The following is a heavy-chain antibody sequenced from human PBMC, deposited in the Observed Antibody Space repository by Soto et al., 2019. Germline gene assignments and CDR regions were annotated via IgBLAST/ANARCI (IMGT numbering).Heavy chain of an antibody. CDR3: ARDLNDYGDVGPWFDP. CDR2: ISAYNGNT. Sequence: QVQLVQSGAEVKKPGASVKVSCKASGYTFTSYGISWVRQAPGQGLEWMGWISAYNGNTNYAQKLQGRVTMTTDTSTSTAYMELRSLRSDDTVLYYCARDLNDYGDVGPWFDPWGQGTLVTVSS. CDR1: GYTFTSYG. V-gene: IGHV1-18*01. J-gene: IGHJ5*02. D-gene: IGHD4-17*01.